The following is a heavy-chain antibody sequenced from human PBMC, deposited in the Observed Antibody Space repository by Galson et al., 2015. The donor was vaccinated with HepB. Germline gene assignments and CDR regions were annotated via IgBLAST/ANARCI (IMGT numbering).Heavy chain of an antibody. V-gene: IGHV1-18*01. CDR3: ARDHGASAAAMQSDY. CDR1: GYPFRAYG. CDR2: ISNYNGKT. Sequence: SVKVSCKASGYPFRAYGITWVRQAPGQGLEWMGWISNYNGKTHYAQKFQGRVTVTTETSATTVYMEMRNVTSDDTAVYYCARDHGASAAAMQSDYWGQGTLVTVSS. J-gene: IGHJ4*02. D-gene: IGHD2-2*01.